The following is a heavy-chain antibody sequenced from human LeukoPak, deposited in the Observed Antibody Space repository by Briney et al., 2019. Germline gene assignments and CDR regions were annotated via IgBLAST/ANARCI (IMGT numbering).Heavy chain of an antibody. CDR2: IYWNDDK. V-gene: IGHV2-5*01. D-gene: IGHD3-9*01. CDR1: GFSLSTSEVG. Sequence: PSQTLTLTCTFSGFSLSTSEVGVGWIRQPPGKALGWLALIYWNDDKRYRPSLKSRLTITKDTSKNQVVLTMTNMDPVDTATYYCAHRRSVPVLRYFEFDYWGQGTLVTVSS. J-gene: IGHJ4*02. CDR3: AHRRSVPVLRYFEFDY.